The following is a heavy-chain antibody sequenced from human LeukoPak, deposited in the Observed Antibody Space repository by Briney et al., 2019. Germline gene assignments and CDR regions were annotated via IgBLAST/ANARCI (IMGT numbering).Heavy chain of an antibody. CDR2: IITILGIA. V-gene: IGHV1-69*04. D-gene: IGHD6-19*01. CDR1: GGTFSSYA. CDR3: ARAAGSFDY. J-gene: IGHJ4*02. Sequence: SVKVSCKASGGTFSSYAISWVRQAPGQGLEWMGRIITILGIASYAQKFQGRVTITADKSTSTAYMELSSLRSENTAVYYCARAAGSFDYWGQGTLVTVSS.